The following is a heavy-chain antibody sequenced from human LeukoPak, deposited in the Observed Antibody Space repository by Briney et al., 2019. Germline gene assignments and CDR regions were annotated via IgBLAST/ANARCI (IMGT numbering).Heavy chain of an antibody. D-gene: IGHD3-10*01. V-gene: IGHV4-39*01. CDR1: GFTFSSYE. J-gene: IGHJ3*02. CDR2: IYYSGST. Sequence: GALRLSCATSGFTFSSYEMNWVRQAPGKGREWIGTIYYSGSTSYNPSLTSRVTISVDTSKNQFSLNLRSVTAADTAVYFCARHKGQAEGKEAFDIWGQGTMVTVSS. CDR3: ARHKGQAEGKEAFDI.